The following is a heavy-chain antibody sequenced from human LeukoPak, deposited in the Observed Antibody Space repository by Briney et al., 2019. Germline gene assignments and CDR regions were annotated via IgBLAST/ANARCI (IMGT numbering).Heavy chain of an antibody. Sequence: SVKVSCKASGGTFNSYAISWVRQAPGQGLEWMGGIIPIFGTANYAQKFQGRVTITADESTSTDYMELSSLRSEDTAVYYCARSKQQLSVNWFDPWGQGTLVTASS. D-gene: IGHD6-13*01. V-gene: IGHV1-69*13. CDR2: IIPIFGTA. CDR3: ARSKQQLSVNWFDP. CDR1: GGTFNSYA. J-gene: IGHJ5*02.